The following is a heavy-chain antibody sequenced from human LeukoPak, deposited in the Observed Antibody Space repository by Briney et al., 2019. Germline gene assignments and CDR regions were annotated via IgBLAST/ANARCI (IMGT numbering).Heavy chain of an antibody. CDR2: IKQDGSEK. V-gene: IGHV3-7*03. Sequence: GGSLRLSCAASGFTFSSYWMSWVRQAPGKGLEWVANIKQDGSEKYYVDSVKGRFTISRDNAKNSLYLQMNSPRAEDTAIYYCAISSVFRVNRDAGRLDYWGQGTLVTVSS. D-gene: IGHD3-3*01. CDR3: AISSVFRVNRDAGRLDY. CDR1: GFTFSSYW. J-gene: IGHJ4*02.